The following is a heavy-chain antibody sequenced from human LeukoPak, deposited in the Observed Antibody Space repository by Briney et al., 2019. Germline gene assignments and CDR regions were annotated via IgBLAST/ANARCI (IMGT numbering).Heavy chain of an antibody. CDR3: ARDVGRNWGTDY. D-gene: IGHD7-27*01. J-gene: IGHJ4*02. CDR2: ISSSSYI. Sequence: GGSLRLSCAASGFTFSSYSMNWVRQAPGKGLEWVSSISSSSYIYYADSVKGRFTISRDNAKNSLYLQMNSLRAEDTAVYYCARDVGRNWGTDYWGQGTLVTVSS. V-gene: IGHV3-21*01. CDR1: GFTFSSYS.